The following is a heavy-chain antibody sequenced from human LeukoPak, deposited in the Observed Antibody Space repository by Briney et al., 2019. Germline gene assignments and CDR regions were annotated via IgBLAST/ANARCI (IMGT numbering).Heavy chain of an antibody. V-gene: IGHV3-15*01. CDR2: IKSKTDGGTT. CDR1: GFTFSNAW. Sequence: GGSLRLSCAASGFTFSNAWMSWVRQAPGKGLEWVGRIKSKTDGGTTDYAAPVKGRFTISRDDSKNTLYLQMNSLKTEDTAVYYCTTDRRIMIFGVVIVTDYWGQGTLVTVSS. J-gene: IGHJ4*02. D-gene: IGHD3-3*01. CDR3: TTDRRIMIFGVVIVTDY.